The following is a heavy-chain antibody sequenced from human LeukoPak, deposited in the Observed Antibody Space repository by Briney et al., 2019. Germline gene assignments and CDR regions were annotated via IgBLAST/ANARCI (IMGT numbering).Heavy chain of an antibody. CDR1: GGTFSSYA. Sequence: ASVKVSCKASGGTFSSYAINWVRQAPGQGLEWMGWMNPNSGNTGYAQKFQGRVTMTRNTSISTAYMELSSLRSEDTAVYYCAHSSGWYLGKGLADFDYWGQGTLVTVSS. V-gene: IGHV1-8*02. CDR2: MNPNSGNT. CDR3: AHSSGWYLGKGLADFDY. D-gene: IGHD6-19*01. J-gene: IGHJ4*02.